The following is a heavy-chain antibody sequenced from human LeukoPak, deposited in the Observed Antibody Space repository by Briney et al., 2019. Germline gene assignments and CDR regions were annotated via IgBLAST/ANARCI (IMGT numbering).Heavy chain of an antibody. D-gene: IGHD2-2*01. J-gene: IGHJ4*02. CDR2: INQDESKK. CDR3: ARDHAYRADY. V-gene: IGHV3-7*01. CDR1: GFTFSNDW. Sequence: GGSLRLSCATSGFTFSNDWMCWVRQAPGKGLEWVANINQDESKKYYADSVKGRFTISRDNAKNSLYLQMSSLTAEDTAIYYCARDHAYRADYWGQGTLVTVSS.